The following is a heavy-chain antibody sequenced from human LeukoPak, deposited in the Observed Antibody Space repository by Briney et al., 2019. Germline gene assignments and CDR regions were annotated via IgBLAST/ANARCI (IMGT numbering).Heavy chain of an antibody. V-gene: IGHV3-30*02. CDR2: IRYDGSNK. CDR3: AKVGPYAATEYYFDY. D-gene: IGHD1-26*01. Sequence: GGSLRLSCAASGFTFSSYGMHWVRQAPGKGLEWVAFIRYDGSNKYYADSVKGRFTISRDNSKNTLYLQMNSLRAEDTAVYYCAKVGPYAATEYYFDYWGQGTLVTVSS. J-gene: IGHJ4*02. CDR1: GFTFSSYG.